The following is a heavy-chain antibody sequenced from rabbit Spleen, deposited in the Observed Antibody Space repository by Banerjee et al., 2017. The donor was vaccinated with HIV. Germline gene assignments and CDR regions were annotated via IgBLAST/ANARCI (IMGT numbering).Heavy chain of an antibody. CDR3: ARDGAGGSYFAL. J-gene: IGHJ3*01. V-gene: IGHV1S45*01. D-gene: IGHD8-1*01. CDR2: IDPVFGIT. CDR1: GFTLSSSYM. Sequence: QEQLKESGGGLVQPGGSLKLSCKASGFTLSSSYMNWVRQAPGKGLEWIGYIDPVFGITYYANWAKGRFTISKTSSTTVTLQMTSLTAADTATYFCARDGAGGSYFALWGQGTLVTVS.